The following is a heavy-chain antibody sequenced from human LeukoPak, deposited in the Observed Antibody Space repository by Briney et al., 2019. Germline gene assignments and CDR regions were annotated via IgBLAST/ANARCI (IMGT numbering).Heavy chain of an antibody. CDR3: ARFVVYDYGMDV. Sequence: GGSLRLSCAASGFTFSSYSMNWVRQAPGKGLEWVSYISGSSSTIYYADSVKGRFTISRDNAKNSLYLQMNSLRAEDTAVYYSARFVVYDYGMDVWGQGTTVTVSS. CDR1: GFTFSSYS. D-gene: IGHD3-16*02. V-gene: IGHV3-48*01. CDR2: ISGSSSTI. J-gene: IGHJ6*02.